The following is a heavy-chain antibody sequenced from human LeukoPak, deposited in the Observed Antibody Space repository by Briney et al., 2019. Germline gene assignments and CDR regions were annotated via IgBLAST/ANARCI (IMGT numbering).Heavy chain of an antibody. CDR1: GFTFSSYG. V-gene: IGHV3-30*02. CDR3: ATGSSGGWYGRLDY. D-gene: IGHD6-19*01. Sequence: GGSLRLSCAASGFTFSSYGMHWVRQAPGKGLEWVAFIRYDGSNKYYVDSVKGRFTISRDNSKNTLYLQMNSLRAEDTAVYRATGSSGGWYGRLDYWGQGTLVTVSS. J-gene: IGHJ4*02. CDR2: IRYDGSNK.